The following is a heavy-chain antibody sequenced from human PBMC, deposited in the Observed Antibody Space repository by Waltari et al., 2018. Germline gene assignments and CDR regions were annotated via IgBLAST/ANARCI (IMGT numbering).Heavy chain of an antibody. Sequence: EVQLVESGGGLVQPGGSLRLSCASSGFPFGGNWMSWVRQAPGKGLEWVGNIKHDGSEEWFVDSVKGRFTISRDNAKNLMWLQMNSLRAEDTAVYYCARDAARGTIDYWGQGTLVTVSS. D-gene: IGHD3-16*01. CDR3: ARDAARGTIDY. V-gene: IGHV3-7*03. J-gene: IGHJ4*02. CDR1: GFPFGGNW. CDR2: IKHDGSEE.